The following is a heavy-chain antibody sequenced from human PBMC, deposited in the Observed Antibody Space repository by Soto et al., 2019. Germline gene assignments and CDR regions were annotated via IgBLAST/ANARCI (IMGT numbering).Heavy chain of an antibody. CDR2: INPNSGNI. V-gene: IGHV1-8*01. CDR3: ARGRASGSYYLLDY. CDR1: GNTFTSYD. Sequence: AASVKVSCKASGNTFTSYDINWVRQATGHGLEWMGWINPNSGNIGYAQKFQGRVTMTRDTAIRTAYMEESRLRSDDTAVYYCARGRASGSYYLLDYWGQGTLVTVSS. J-gene: IGHJ4*02. D-gene: IGHD3-10*01.